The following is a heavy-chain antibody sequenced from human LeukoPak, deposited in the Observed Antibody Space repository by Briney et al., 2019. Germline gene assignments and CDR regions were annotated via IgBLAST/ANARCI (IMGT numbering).Heavy chain of an antibody. CDR2: ISSSSSYI. D-gene: IGHD3-3*02. Sequence: PGGSLRLSCAASGFTFSSYWMHWVRQAPGKGLVWVSSISSSSSYIYYADSVKGRFTISRDNAKNSLYLQMNSLRAEDTAVYYCARDPPIYQGISSYYYGMDVWGQGTTVTVSS. CDR1: GFTFSSYW. CDR3: ARDPPIYQGISSYYYGMDV. J-gene: IGHJ6*02. V-gene: IGHV3-21*01.